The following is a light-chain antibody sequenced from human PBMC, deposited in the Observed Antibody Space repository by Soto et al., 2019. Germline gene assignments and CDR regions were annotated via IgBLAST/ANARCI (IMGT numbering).Light chain of an antibody. CDR1: QSISSW. Sequence: DIQMTQSPSTLSASVGDRVTITCRASQSISSWLARFQQKPGKAPKLLIYDASALPRGVPSRFSGSGSGTRFTRTIASLQPDDFATYYCQQYETFSGTFGPGTKVDIK. CDR2: DAS. J-gene: IGKJ1*01. V-gene: IGKV1-5*01. CDR3: QQYETFSGT.